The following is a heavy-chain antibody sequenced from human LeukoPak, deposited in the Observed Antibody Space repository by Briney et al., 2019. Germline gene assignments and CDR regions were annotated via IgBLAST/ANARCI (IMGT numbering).Heavy chain of an antibody. CDR3: ARFTGGDFWSGPNWFDP. CDR2: ISAYNGNT. CDR1: GYTFTSYG. Sequence: ASLKVSCKASGYTFTSYGISWVRQAPGQGLEWMGWISAYNGNTNYAQKLQGRVTMTTDTSTSTAYMELRSLRSDDTAVYYCARFTGGDFWSGPNWFDPWGQGTLVTVSS. V-gene: IGHV1-18*01. J-gene: IGHJ5*02. D-gene: IGHD3-3*01.